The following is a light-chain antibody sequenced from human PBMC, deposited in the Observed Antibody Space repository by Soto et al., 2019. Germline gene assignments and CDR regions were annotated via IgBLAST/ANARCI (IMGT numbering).Light chain of an antibody. CDR2: GAS. V-gene: IGKV1-39*01. CDR1: QSISTF. Sequence: DIQMTQSPSSLSASVGDRVTITGRASQSISTFLNWYQQIPGKAPRLLIYGASSLQSGVPVRFSGSGSGTDFTLTISSLQPEDFATYYCQQTFSLLTFGGGTKVEIK. CDR3: QQTFSLLT. J-gene: IGKJ4*01.